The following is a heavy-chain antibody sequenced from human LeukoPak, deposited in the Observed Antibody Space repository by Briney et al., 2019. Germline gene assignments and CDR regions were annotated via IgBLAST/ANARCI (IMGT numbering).Heavy chain of an antibody. Sequence: PSETLSLTCAVYGGSFSGYYWSWIRQPPGKGLEWIGEINHSGSTNYNPSLKSRVTISVDTSKNQFSLKLSSVTAEDTAVYYCAKDAGPVAGTWSYWGQGTLVTVSS. CDR1: GGSFSGYY. D-gene: IGHD6-19*01. CDR2: INHSGST. CDR3: AKDAGPVAGTWSY. V-gene: IGHV4-34*01. J-gene: IGHJ4*02.